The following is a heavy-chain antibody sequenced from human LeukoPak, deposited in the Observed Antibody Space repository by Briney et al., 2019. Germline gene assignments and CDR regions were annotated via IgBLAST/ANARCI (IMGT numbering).Heavy chain of an antibody. V-gene: IGHV1-8*01. D-gene: IGHD6-19*01. Sequence: ASVKVSCKASGYTFTNYDINWVRQATGQGLGWMGWMNPNSGNTGYAQKFQGRVTMTRNTSISTAYMELSSLRSEDTAVYYCARGPHSSGWYWFDPWGQGTLVTVSS. J-gene: IGHJ5*02. CDR3: ARGPHSSGWYWFDP. CDR2: MNPNSGNT. CDR1: GYTFTNYD.